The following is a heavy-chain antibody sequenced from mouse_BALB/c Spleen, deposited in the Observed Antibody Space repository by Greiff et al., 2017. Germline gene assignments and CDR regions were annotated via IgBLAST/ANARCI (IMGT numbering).Heavy chain of an antibody. V-gene: IGHV5-12-2*01. J-gene: IGHJ4*01. CDR3: ARGGYGNPHYYAMDY. CDR1: GFTFSSYT. CDR2: ISNGGGST. Sequence: LVESGGGLVQPGGSLKLSCAASGFTFSSYTMSWVRQTPEKRLEWVAYISNGGGSTYYPDTVKGRFTISRDNAKNTLYLQMSSLKSEDTAMYYCARGGYGNPHYYAMDYWGQGTSVTVSS. D-gene: IGHD2-10*02.